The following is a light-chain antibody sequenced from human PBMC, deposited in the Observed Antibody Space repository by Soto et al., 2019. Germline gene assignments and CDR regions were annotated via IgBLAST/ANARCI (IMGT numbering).Light chain of an antibody. CDR1: SSDVGGYDY. J-gene: IGLJ2*01. CDR2: DVR. Sequence: QSALTQPASVSGSPGQSITISGTGTSSDVGGYDYVFWYQQHPGKAPKLMIYDVRNRPSGVSNRFSGSKSGSTASLTISGLQAEDEADYYCSSYTSSSTFVVFGGGTKVTVL. CDR3: SSYTSSSTFVV. V-gene: IGLV2-14*01.